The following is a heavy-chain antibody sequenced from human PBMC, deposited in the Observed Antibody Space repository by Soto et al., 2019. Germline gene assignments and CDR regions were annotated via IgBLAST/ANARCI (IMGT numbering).Heavy chain of an antibody. V-gene: IGHV1-46*01. CDR2: INPSGGGT. CDR3: AREYCSSTSCYVGDAFDI. Sequence: ASVKVSCKASGYTFTSYYMHWVRQAPGQGLEWMGIINPSGGGTSYAQKFQGRVTMTRDTSTSTVYMELSSLRSEDTAVYYCAREYCSSTSCYVGDAFDIWGQGTMVTVSS. J-gene: IGHJ3*02. D-gene: IGHD2-2*01. CDR1: GYTFTSYY.